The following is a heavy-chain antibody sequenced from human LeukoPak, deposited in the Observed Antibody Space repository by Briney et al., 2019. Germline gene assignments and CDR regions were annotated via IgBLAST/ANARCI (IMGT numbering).Heavy chain of an antibody. J-gene: IGHJ4*02. CDR2: IIPIFGTA. CDR1: GGTFSSYA. CDR3: ARVFGGGSYYLNYFDY. V-gene: IGHV1-69*05. D-gene: IGHD1-26*01. Sequence: SVKVSCKASGGTFSSYAISWVRQAPGQGLEWMGRIIPIFGTANYAQKFQGRVTITTDESTSTAYMELSSLRSEDTAVYYCARVFGGGSYYLNYFDYWGQGTLVTVSS.